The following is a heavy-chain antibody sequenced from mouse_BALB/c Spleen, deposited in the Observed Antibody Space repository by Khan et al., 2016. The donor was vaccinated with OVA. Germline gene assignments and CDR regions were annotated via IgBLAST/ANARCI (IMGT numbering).Heavy chain of an antibody. CDR2: IYPGNGNI. D-gene: IGHD2-14*01. V-gene: IGHV1-77*01. CDR3: TRSGIGSFAF. Sequence: VQLQESGAELARPGASVTLSCKASGYTFTDYYINWVKQRTGQGLEWIGDIYPGNGNINYNENFKGKATLTADKSSSTAFMHLSSLTSEDSAVYFCTRSGIGSFAFWGQGTLVTVSA. CDR1: GYTFTDYY. J-gene: IGHJ3*01.